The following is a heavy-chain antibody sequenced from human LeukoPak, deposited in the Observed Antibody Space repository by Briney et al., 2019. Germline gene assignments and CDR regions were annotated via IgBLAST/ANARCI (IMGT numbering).Heavy chain of an antibody. J-gene: IGHJ4*02. CDR1: GGSISSGDYY. D-gene: IGHD6-6*01. V-gene: IGHV4-30-4*01. Sequence: PSQTLSLTCTVSGGSISSGDYYWSWIRQPPGKGLEWIGYIYYSGSTYYNPSLKSRVTISVDTSKNQFSLKLSSVTAADTAVYYCARGSSIAARPWDYWGQGTLVTVSS. CDR3: ARGSSIAARPWDY. CDR2: IYYSGST.